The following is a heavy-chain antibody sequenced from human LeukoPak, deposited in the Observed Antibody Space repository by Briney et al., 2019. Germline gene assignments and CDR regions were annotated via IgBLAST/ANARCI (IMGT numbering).Heavy chain of an antibody. D-gene: IGHD3-22*01. CDR3: AKDSHSSGYI. V-gene: IGHV3-23*01. CDR2: ISGSGGST. Sequence: GGSLRLSCAASGFTFSSHAMSWVRQAPGKGLEWVSAISGSGGSTYYADSVKGRFTISRANSKNTLYLQMNSLRAEDTAVYYCAKDSHSSGYIWGQGTLVTVSS. CDR1: GFTFSSHA. J-gene: IGHJ4*02.